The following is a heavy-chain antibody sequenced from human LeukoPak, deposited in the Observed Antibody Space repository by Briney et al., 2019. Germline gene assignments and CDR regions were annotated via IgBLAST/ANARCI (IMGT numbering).Heavy chain of an antibody. D-gene: IGHD2-8*02. V-gene: IGHV3-48*03. Sequence: GGSLRLSCAASGFTFSSYEMNWVRQAPGKGLEWVSYISSSGSTIYYADSVKGRFTISRDNAKNSLYLQMNSLRAEDTAVYYCARKITGDAFDIWGQGTMVTVSS. J-gene: IGHJ3*02. CDR3: ARKITGDAFDI. CDR2: ISSSGSTI. CDR1: GFTFSSYE.